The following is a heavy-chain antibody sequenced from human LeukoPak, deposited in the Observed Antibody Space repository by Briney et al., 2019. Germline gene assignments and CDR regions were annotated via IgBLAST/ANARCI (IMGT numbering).Heavy chain of an antibody. J-gene: IGHJ4*02. CDR1: GYSFTSYW. CDR3: ARQRPWEPFDY. Sequence: GESPKIPCKGSGYSFTSYWISWVRQMPGKGLEWMGRIDPSDSYTNYSPSFQGHVTISADKSISTAYLQWSSLKASDTAMYYCARQRPWEPFDYWGQGTLVTVSS. D-gene: IGHD1-14*01. V-gene: IGHV5-10-1*01. CDR2: IDPSDSYT.